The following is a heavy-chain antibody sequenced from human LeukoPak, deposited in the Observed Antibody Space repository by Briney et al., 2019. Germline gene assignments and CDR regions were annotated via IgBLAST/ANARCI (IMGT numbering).Heavy chain of an antibody. CDR1: GFTFSSYA. CDR3: AKDTGPVIAVAGIFDY. D-gene: IGHD6-19*01. CDR2: ISGSGGST. V-gene: IGHV3-23*01. Sequence: GGSLRLSCAASGFTFSSYAMSWVRQAPGKGLEWVSAISGSGGSTYYTDSVKGRFTISRDNSKNTLYLQMNSLRDEDTAVYYCAKDTGPVIAVAGIFDYWGQGTLVTVSS. J-gene: IGHJ4*02.